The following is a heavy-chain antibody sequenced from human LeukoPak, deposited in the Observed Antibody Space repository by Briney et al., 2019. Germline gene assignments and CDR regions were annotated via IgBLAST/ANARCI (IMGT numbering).Heavy chain of an antibody. V-gene: IGHV3-30*18. J-gene: IGHJ6*02. Sequence: GGSLRLSCAASGFTFSSYGMHWVRQAPGKGLEWVAVISYGGSNKYYADSVKGRFTISRDNSKNTLYLQMNSLRAEDTAVYYCAKEQKPMYYDFWSGTYYYYGMDVWGQGTTVTVSS. CDR3: AKEQKPMYYDFWSGTYYYYGMDV. D-gene: IGHD3-3*01. CDR2: ISYGGSNK. CDR1: GFTFSSYG.